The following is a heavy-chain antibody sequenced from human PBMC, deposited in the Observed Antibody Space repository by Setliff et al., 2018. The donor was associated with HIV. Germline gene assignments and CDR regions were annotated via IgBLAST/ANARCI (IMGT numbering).Heavy chain of an antibody. CDR3: ARGVNFDY. Sequence: PSETLSLTCTVSGGSISSSYWTWTRQPPGKGLEWIGNIHYSGSTNYNPSLTSRVTISADTSRNQFSLKLTSVTAADTAIYYCARGVNFDYWGQGTQVTVSS. D-gene: IGHD3-3*01. CDR1: GGSISSSY. V-gene: IGHV4-59*01. J-gene: IGHJ4*02. CDR2: IHYSGST.